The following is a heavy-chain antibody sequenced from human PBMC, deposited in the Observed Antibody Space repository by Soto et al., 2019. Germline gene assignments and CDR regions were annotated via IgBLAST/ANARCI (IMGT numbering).Heavy chain of an antibody. CDR1: GGSFNRHT. V-gene: IGHV1-69*01. Sequence: QVQLVQSGPEVKKPGSSVRVSCKASGGSFNRHTISWVRQAPGQGLEWMGGIIPIFGTANHAQKFQGRVTIIADESTSTVYMELSSLRSDDTAIYYCARGWGYDSTDYYYAYWGQGTLVIVSS. J-gene: IGHJ4*02. CDR3: ARGWGYDSTDYYYAY. CDR2: IIPIFGTA. D-gene: IGHD3-22*01.